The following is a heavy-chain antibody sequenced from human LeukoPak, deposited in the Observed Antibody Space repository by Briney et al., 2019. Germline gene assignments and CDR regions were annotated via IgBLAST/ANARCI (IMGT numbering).Heavy chain of an antibody. CDR1: RGSISSYY. V-gene: IGHV4-59*01. J-gene: IGHJ4*02. CDR3: ARGSRYCSTTSCSSFDY. D-gene: IGHD2-2*01. Sequence: PSETLSLTCTVSRGSISSYYWNWIRQSPRRGLEWIGYMFHSGSPNYNPSLKSRVAISIDASKNQFSLKLGSVTAADTAVYYCARGSRYCSTTSCSSFDYWGQGTLVTVSS. CDR2: MFHSGSP.